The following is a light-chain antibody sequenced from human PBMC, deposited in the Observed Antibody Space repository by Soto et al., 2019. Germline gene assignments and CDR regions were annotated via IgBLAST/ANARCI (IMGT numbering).Light chain of an antibody. Sequence: DIQMTQSPASLSASVGDIVTITIRVSQRISNNLNWYQQKPWKAPTLLIYGSTNLQSGVPSRVSGSGSGTEFTLTISGLQPEDIATYYCQQSFSIPYTFGQGTKQGIK. CDR3: QQSFSIPYT. J-gene: IGKJ2*01. CDR1: QRISNN. CDR2: GST. V-gene: IGKV1-39*01.